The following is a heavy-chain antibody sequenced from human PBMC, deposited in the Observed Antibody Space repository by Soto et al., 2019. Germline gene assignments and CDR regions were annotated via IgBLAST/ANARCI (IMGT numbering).Heavy chain of an antibody. V-gene: IGHV4-4*02. J-gene: IGHJ4*02. D-gene: IGHD2-15*01. Sequence: QMQLQESGPGLVKPSGTLSLTCAVSDGSISSGHWWSWVRQPPGKGLEWIGEIVHTGSTNYNPSLNSRATISIDKSKNQFYLYLHSITAADTAVYYCARNGAYCNDYWGQGTLVTVSS. CDR2: IVHTGST. CDR1: DGSISSGHW. CDR3: ARNGAYCNDY.